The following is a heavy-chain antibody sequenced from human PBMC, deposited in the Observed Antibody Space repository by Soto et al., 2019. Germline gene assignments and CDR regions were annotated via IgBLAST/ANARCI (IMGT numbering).Heavy chain of an antibody. V-gene: IGHV3-30-3*01. CDR2: ISYDGSNK. CDR1: GFTFSSYA. CDR3: AKDSPYYDILTGPSYYFDY. J-gene: IGHJ4*02. D-gene: IGHD3-9*01. Sequence: PGGSLRLSCAASGFTFSSYAMHWVRQAPGKXLEWVAVISYDGSNKYYADSVKGRFTISRDNSKNTLYLQMNSLRAEDTAVYYCAKDSPYYDILTGPSYYFDYWGQGTLVTVSS.